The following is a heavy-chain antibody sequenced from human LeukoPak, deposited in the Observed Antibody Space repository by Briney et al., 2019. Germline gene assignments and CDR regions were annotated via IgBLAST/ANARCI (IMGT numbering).Heavy chain of an antibody. J-gene: IGHJ6*02. CDR1: GVSISSYY. Sequence: KPSETLSLTCTVSGVSISSYYWSWIRQPPGKGLEWIGYIYYSGSTYYNPSLKSRVTISVDTSKNQFSLKLSSVTAADTAVYYCARGVTDIVVVPAAIGWGYYYYGMDVWGQGTTVTVSS. D-gene: IGHD2-2*01. CDR2: IYYSGST. CDR3: ARGVTDIVVVPAAIGWGYYYYGMDV. V-gene: IGHV4-59*01.